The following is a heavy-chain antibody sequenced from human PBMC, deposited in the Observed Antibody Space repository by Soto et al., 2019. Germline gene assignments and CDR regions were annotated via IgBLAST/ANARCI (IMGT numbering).Heavy chain of an antibody. J-gene: IGHJ4*02. CDR2: ISASGGST. CDR3: AKDHALPYGDYQEDY. Sequence: QLLESRGGLVQPGGSLRLSCAASKFTFSTYAMNWVRQAPGKGLEWVSGISASGGSTYYADSVKGRFTISRDNSKNTLYLQMNGLRAEDTAVYYCAKDHALPYGDYQEDYWGQGTLVTVSS. V-gene: IGHV3-23*01. D-gene: IGHD4-17*01. CDR1: KFTFSTYA.